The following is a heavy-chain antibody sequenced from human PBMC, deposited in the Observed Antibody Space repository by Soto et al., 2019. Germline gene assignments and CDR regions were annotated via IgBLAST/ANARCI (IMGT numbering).Heavy chain of an antibody. J-gene: IGHJ6*02. CDR2: TYYRSKWYN. Sequence: SQTLSLICAISGDSVSSNSAAWNWIRQSPSRGLEWLGRTYYRSKWYNDYAVSVKSRITINPDTSKNQFSLQLNSVTPEDTAVYYCARGYYDSSGYYPRTRYYYYYGMDVWGQGTTVTVSS. D-gene: IGHD3-22*01. CDR1: GDSVSSNSAA. V-gene: IGHV6-1*01. CDR3: ARGYYDSSGYYPRTRYYYYYGMDV.